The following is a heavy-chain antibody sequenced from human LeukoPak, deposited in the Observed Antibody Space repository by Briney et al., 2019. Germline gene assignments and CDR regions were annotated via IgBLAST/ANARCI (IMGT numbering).Heavy chain of an antibody. V-gene: IGHV1-2*02. CDR3: ARDRCSGGSCFAAYYYYGMDV. D-gene: IGHD2-15*01. CDR2: INPNSGGT. Sequence: ASVKVSCKASGYTLTGYYMHWVRQAPGQGLEWMGWINPNSGGTNYAQKFQGRVTMTRDTSISTAYMELSRLRSDDTAVYYCARDRCSGGSCFAAYYYYGMDVWGQGTTVTVS. CDR1: GYTLTGYY. J-gene: IGHJ6*02.